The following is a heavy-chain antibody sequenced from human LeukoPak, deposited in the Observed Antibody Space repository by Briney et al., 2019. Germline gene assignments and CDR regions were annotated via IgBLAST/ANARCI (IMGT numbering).Heavy chain of an antibody. Sequence: KPSETLSLTCTVSGGSISSYYWSWIRQPAGKGLEWIGRIYTSGSTNYNPSLKSRVTMSVDTSKNQFSLKLSSVTAADTAVYYCARVMFGEFPSSYCYYYMDVWGKGTTVTVSS. V-gene: IGHV4-4*07. CDR2: IYTSGST. CDR3: ARVMFGEFPSSYCYYYMDV. CDR1: GGSISSYY. D-gene: IGHD3-10*02. J-gene: IGHJ6*03.